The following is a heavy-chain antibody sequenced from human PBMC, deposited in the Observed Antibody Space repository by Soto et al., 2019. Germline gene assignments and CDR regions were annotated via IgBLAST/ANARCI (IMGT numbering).Heavy chain of an antibody. V-gene: IGHV1-69*06. CDR3: ARCNTPWYSSGWPQGFDP. CDR1: GGTFSSYA. Sequence: SVKVSCKASGGTFSSYAISWVRQAPGQGLEWMGGIIPIFGTANYAQKFQGRVTITADKSTSTAYMELSSMRSEDTAVYYCARCNTPWYSSGWPQGFDPWGQGTMVTLSS. CDR2: IIPIFGTA. J-gene: IGHJ5*02. D-gene: IGHD6-19*01.